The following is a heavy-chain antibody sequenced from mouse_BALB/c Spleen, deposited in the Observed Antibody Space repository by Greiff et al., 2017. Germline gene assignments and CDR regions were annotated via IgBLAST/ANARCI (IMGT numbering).Heavy chain of an antibody. CDR1: GFTFSSYA. V-gene: IGHV5-9-4*01. CDR2: ISSGGSYT. D-gene: IGHD6-1*01. Sequence: VQLKESGGGLVKPGGSLKLSCAASGFTFSSYAMSWVRQSPEKRLEWVAEISSGGSYTYYPDTVTGRFTISRDNAKNTLYLEMSSLRSEDTAMYYCARGRRLEGLDYWGQGTSVTVSS. J-gene: IGHJ4*01. CDR3: ARGRRLEGLDY.